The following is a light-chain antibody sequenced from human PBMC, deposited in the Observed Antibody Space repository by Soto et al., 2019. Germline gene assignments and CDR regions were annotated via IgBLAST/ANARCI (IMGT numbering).Light chain of an antibody. J-gene: IGKJ3*01. CDR1: RSVDLW. CDR2: DAS. Sequence: GDRVTITCRASRSVDLWLAWYQQKPGKAPKLLIYDASSLQSGVPSRFSGSGSGTDFTLTISCLQSEDFATYYCQQYYSYPFTFGPGTKVDIK. V-gene: IGKV1-5*01. CDR3: QQYYSYPFT.